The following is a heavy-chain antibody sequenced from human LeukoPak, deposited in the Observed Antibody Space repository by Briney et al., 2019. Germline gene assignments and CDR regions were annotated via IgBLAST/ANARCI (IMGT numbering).Heavy chain of an antibody. V-gene: IGHV3-23*01. CDR1: RLTFSTYA. CDR3: AKEGTKDTRFDY. J-gene: IGHJ4*02. D-gene: IGHD2-8*01. CDR2: ISGSGGST. Sequence: GGSLRLSCAASRLTFSTYAMSWVRQAPGKGLEWVSAISGSGGSTYYADSVKGRFTISRDNSKNTLYLQMNSLRAEDTAVYYCAKEGTKDTRFDYWGQGTLVTVSS.